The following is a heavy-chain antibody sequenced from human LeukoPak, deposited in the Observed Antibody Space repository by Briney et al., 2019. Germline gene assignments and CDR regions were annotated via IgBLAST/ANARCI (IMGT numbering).Heavy chain of an antibody. CDR1: GYTFTGYY. J-gene: IGHJ4*02. V-gene: IGHV1-2*02. CDR3: ARDFRVVVAATGDY. D-gene: IGHD2-15*01. Sequence: ASVKVSCKASGYTFTGYYMHWVRQAPGQGLEWMGWINPNSGGTNYAQKFQGRVTMTRDTSTSTVYMELSSLRSEDTAVYYCARDFRVVVAATGDYWGQGTLVTVSS. CDR2: INPNSGGT.